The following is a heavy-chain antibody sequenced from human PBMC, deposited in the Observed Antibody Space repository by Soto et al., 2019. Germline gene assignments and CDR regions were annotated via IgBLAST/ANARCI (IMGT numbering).Heavy chain of an antibody. CDR3: ARDPYVDYYVRVGYYGLDV. V-gene: IGHV1-69*13. Sequence: ASVKVSCKASGGTFSTHAISWVRQAPGQGLEWIGGIIPMYGSTNYAQKFQGRVTMIADASTNTASMELSSLRSEDTAVYYCARDPYVDYYVRVGYYGLDVWGQGTTVTVSS. CDR2: IIPMYGST. CDR1: GGTFSTHA. D-gene: IGHD3-16*01. J-gene: IGHJ6*02.